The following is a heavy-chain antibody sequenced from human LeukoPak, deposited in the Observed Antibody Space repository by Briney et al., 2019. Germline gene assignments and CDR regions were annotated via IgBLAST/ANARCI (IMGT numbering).Heavy chain of an antibody. CDR2: IIAILGIA. J-gene: IGHJ6*02. V-gene: IGHV1-69*02. CDR1: EDTFTYYH. D-gene: IGHD2-2*01. CDR3: ASRVVPAAMVGYYYYYYGMDL. Sequence: SVKVSCKASEDTFTYYHIHWVRQAPGQGLEWMGRIIAILGIANYAQKFQGRVTITADKSSSTAYMELSSLRSEDTAVYYCASRVVPAAMVGYYYYYYGMDLWGQGTTVTVSS.